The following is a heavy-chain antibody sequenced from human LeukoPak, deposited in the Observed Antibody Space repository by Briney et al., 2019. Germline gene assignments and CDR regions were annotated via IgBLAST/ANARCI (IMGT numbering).Heavy chain of an antibody. Sequence: SETLSLTCTVSGGSISSGGYYWSWIRQPPGKGLEWIGYIYHSGSTYYNPSLKSRVTISVDRSKNQFSLKLSSVTAADTAVYYCARDSSIAAPRSWFDPWGQGTLVTVSS. CDR2: IYHSGST. J-gene: IGHJ5*02. V-gene: IGHV4-30-2*01. CDR3: ARDSSIAAPRSWFDP. CDR1: GGSISSGGYY. D-gene: IGHD6-6*01.